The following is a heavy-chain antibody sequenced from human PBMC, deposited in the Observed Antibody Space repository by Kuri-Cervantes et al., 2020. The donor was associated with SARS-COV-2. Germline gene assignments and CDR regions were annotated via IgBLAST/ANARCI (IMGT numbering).Heavy chain of an antibody. J-gene: IGHJ4*02. D-gene: IGHD6-6*01. Sequence: GSLRLSCAVSGGSISSSNWWSWVRQPPGKGLGWIGEIYHSGGTNYNPSLKSRVTISVDKSKNQFSLKLSSVTAADTAVYYCARTYSSSSLFYDYWGQGTLVTVSS. CDR1: GGSISSSNW. CDR3: ARTYSSSSLFYDY. CDR2: IYHSGGT. V-gene: IGHV4-4*02.